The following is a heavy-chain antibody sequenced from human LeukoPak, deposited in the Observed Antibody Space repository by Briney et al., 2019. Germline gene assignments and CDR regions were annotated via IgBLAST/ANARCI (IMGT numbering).Heavy chain of an antibody. Sequence: PGGSLRLSCAASGFTFSNYWMSWVRQAPGKGLEWLANINQDGSQIYYVDSVKGRFTISRDNAKNSVYLQINSLTVEHTAVYYCARIGYSSSSTDYWGQGTMVTVSS. CDR1: GFTFSNYW. V-gene: IGHV3-7*01. CDR2: INQDGSQI. D-gene: IGHD6-6*01. CDR3: ARIGYSSSSTDY. J-gene: IGHJ4*02.